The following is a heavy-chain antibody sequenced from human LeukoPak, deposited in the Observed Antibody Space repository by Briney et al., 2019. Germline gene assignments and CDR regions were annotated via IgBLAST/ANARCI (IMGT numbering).Heavy chain of an antibody. Sequence: SETLSLTCTVSGGSISSYFWSWIRQPPGKGLEWIGYIYYSGSTNYNPSLKSRVTISVDTVKNQLSLKLTSVTAADTAVYYCARRAGYTSSWYEYWGQGTLVTVSS. CDR3: ARRAGYTSSWYEY. J-gene: IGHJ4*02. CDR1: GGSISSYF. CDR2: IYYSGST. D-gene: IGHD6-13*01. V-gene: IGHV4-59*01.